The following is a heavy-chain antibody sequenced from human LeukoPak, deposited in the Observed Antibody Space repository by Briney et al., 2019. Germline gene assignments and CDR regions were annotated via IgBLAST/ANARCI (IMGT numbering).Heavy chain of an antibody. V-gene: IGHV3-48*03. J-gene: IGHJ6*04. D-gene: IGHD3-10*02. CDR1: GLTFSRNC. CDR3: AELGITMIGGV. CDR2: ISSSGSTI. Sequence: PGGSLRLSCAASGLTFSRNCKTWVRQAPGKGLEWVSYISSSGSTIYYADSVKGRFTISRDNAKNSLYLQMNSLRAEDTAVYYCAELGITMIGGVWGKGTTVTISS.